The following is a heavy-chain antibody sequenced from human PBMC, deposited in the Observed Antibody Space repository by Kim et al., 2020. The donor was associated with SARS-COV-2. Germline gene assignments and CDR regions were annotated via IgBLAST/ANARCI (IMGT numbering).Heavy chain of an antibody. J-gene: IGHJ2*01. CDR3: ARQGDSSGYYYDGFDL. V-gene: IGHV5-10-1*01. D-gene: IGHD3-22*01. Sequence: PSFQGHVTISADKSISTAYLQWSSLKASDTAMYYCARQGDSSGYYYDGFDLWGRGTLVTVSS.